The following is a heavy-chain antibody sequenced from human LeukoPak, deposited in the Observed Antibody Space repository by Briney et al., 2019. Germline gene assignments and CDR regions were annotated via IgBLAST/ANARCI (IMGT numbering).Heavy chain of an antibody. J-gene: IGHJ4*02. CDR1: GFTVSNNY. Sequence: PGGSLRLSCVVSGFTVSNNYMSWVRQAPGKGLEWVANIELDGSEKNYVDSVKGRFTISRDNTKNSLYLQMNSLRVEDTAVFYCARDQYDTWSRRGNFDSWGQGTLVIVSS. CDR3: ARDQYDTWSRRGNFDS. CDR2: IELDGSEK. V-gene: IGHV3-7*03. D-gene: IGHD3-3*01.